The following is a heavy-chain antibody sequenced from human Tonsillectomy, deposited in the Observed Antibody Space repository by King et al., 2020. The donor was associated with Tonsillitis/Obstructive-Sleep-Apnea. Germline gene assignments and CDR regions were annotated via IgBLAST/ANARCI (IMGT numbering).Heavy chain of an antibody. CDR2: IYPGDSDT. CDR1: GYRFTSYW. Sequence: VQLVQYGAEGKKPGESLKIYCKGSGYRFTSYWIGWVRQMPGKGLEWMGIIYPGDSDTRYRPSVRGQFTMSADKSIRTAYLQWSSLKASDTAIYYTARLLGLTTVTTWAFDYWGQGTLVTVSS. CDR3: ARLLGLTTVTTWAFDY. D-gene: IGHD4-11*01. V-gene: IGHV5-51*01. J-gene: IGHJ4*02.